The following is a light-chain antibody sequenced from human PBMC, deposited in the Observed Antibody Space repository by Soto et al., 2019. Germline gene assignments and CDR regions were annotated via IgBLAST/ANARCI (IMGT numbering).Light chain of an antibody. CDR3: QQYYSTPRT. J-gene: IGKJ1*01. CDR2: WAS. Sequence: DIVMTQSPDSLAVSLGERATINCESRQCGLYSSDNKNYLAWYQQKPGQPPKLLIYWASTRESGVPDRFSGSGSGTDFTLTISSLQAEDVAVYYCQQYYSTPRTFGQGTKVDIK. V-gene: IGKV4-1*01. CDR1: QCGLYSSDNKNY.